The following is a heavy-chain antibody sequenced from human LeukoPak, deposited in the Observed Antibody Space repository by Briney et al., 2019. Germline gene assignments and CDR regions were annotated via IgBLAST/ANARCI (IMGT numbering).Heavy chain of an antibody. CDR1: GFTFSSYS. CDR2: ISSSSSYI. J-gene: IGHJ4*02. Sequence: GGSLRLSCAASGFTFSSYSMNWVRQAPGKGLEWVSSISSSSSYIYYADSVKGRFTIPRDNAKNSLYLQMNSLRAEDTAVYYCAREAVAGPYYFDYWGQGTPVTVSS. V-gene: IGHV3-21*01. CDR3: AREAVAGPYYFDY. D-gene: IGHD6-19*01.